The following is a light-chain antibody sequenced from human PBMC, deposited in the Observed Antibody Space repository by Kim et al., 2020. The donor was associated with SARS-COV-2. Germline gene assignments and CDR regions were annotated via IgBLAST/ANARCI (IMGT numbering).Light chain of an antibody. V-gene: IGLV3-1*01. CDR3: QAWDSSTAV. CDR1: KLGDKY. J-gene: IGLJ2*01. CDR2: QDS. Sequence: VSPRQTASITCSGEKLGDKYACWYQQKPGQSPVLVIYQDSKRPSGIPERFSGSSSGNTATLTISGTQAMDEADYYCQAWDSSTAVFGGGTQLTVL.